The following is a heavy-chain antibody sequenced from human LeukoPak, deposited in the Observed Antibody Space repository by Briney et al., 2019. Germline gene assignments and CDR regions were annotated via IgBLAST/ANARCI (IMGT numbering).Heavy chain of an antibody. CDR3: ASGDYVTTGFDY. CDR1: GFTFSSYA. Sequence: GSLRLSCAASGFTFSSYAMSWVRQAPGKGLEWVSAISSSGGSTYYADSVKGRFTISRDNSKNTLYLQMNSLRAEDTAVYYCASGDYVTTGFDYWGQGTLVTVSS. V-gene: IGHV3-23*01. CDR2: ISSSGGST. D-gene: IGHD4-17*01. J-gene: IGHJ4*02.